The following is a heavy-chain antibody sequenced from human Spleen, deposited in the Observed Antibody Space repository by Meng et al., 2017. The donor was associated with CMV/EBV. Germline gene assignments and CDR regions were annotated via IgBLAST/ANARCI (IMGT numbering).Heavy chain of an antibody. J-gene: IGHJ5*02. V-gene: IGHV1-46*01. Sequence: SGYTFTRHFVHWVRQAPGQGLEWMGIINPNGGWTSSADIFQGRLTVTRDTSTNTVYMELSSLTPEDTAIYYCARDHSDNDDRWWLDPWGQGTLVTVFS. D-gene: IGHD2-8*01. CDR3: ARDHSDNDDRWWLDP. CDR1: GYTFTRHF. CDR2: INPNGGWT.